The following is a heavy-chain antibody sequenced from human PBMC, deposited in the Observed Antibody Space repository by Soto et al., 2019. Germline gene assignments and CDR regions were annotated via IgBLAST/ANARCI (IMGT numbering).Heavy chain of an antibody. CDR1: GYSFSNFW. CDR2: VHPGDSQT. CDR3: ARHPRDYYDSTPWRPPYYFDY. Sequence: HGESLKISCKGSGYSFSNFWIGWVRQRPGKGLEWMGIVHPGDSQTRYSPSFQGQITISADTSMSTASLQWSNLKASDTAMYYCARHPRDYYDSTPWRPPYYFDYWGQGTLVTVSS. V-gene: IGHV5-51*01. J-gene: IGHJ4*02. D-gene: IGHD3-22*01.